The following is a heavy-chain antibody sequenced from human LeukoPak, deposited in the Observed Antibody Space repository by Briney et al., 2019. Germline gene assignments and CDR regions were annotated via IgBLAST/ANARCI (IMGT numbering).Heavy chain of an antibody. J-gene: IGHJ4*02. D-gene: IGHD2-15*01. CDR2: INPSGGST. CDR3: ARGGKYCSGGSCDLNFDY. Sequence: GASVKVSCKASGYTFTSYYMHWVRQAPGKGLEWMGIINPSGGSTSYAQKFQGRVTMTRDMSTSTVYMELSSLRSEDTAVYYCARGGKYCSGGSCDLNFDYWGQGTLVTVSS. V-gene: IGHV1-46*01. CDR1: GYTFTSYY.